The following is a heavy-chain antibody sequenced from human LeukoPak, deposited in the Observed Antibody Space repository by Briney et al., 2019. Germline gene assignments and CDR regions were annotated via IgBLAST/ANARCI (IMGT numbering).Heavy chain of an antibody. J-gene: IGHJ4*02. Sequence: GXXLRLSCAASGFTVSSNYMSWVRQAPGKGLEWASVIYSGGSTYYSDSVKGRFTISRDNSKNTLYLQMNSLRAEDTAVYYCARDLTMWGQGTLVTVSS. CDR3: ARDLTM. CDR2: IYSGGST. D-gene: IGHD3-10*01. V-gene: IGHV3-66*02. CDR1: GFTVSSNY.